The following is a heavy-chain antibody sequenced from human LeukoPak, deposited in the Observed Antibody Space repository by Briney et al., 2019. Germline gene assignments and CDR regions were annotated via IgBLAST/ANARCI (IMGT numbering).Heavy chain of an antibody. J-gene: IGHJ4*02. D-gene: IGHD5-18*01. V-gene: IGHV4-39*01. CDR2: IYYSKNT. CDR1: GGSISSSSAY. CDR3: VSPRGFSYGSFDY. Sequence: PSETLSLTCTVSGGSISSSSAYWGWIRQPPGKGLEWIGGIYYSKNTYYNPSLKSRVTISADTSKNQFSLTLGSVSATDTAVYYCVSPRGFSYGSFDYWGQGTLVTVSS.